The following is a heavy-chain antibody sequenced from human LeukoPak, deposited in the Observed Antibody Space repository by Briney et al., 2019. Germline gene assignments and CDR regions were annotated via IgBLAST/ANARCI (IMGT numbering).Heavy chain of an antibody. CDR1: GYAFTGYY. V-gene: IGHV1-8*03. Sequence: GASVKVSCKASGYAFTGYYMHWARQATGQGLEWMGWMNPNSGNTGYAQKLQGRVTITRNTSISTAYMELSSLRSEDTAVYYCARGLYNWNDGSVYWGQGTLVTVSS. D-gene: IGHD1-20*01. J-gene: IGHJ4*02. CDR2: MNPNSGNT. CDR3: ARGLYNWNDGSVY.